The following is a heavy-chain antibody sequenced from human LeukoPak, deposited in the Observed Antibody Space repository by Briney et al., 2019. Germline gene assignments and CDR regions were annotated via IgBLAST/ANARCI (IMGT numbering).Heavy chain of an antibody. CDR2: IIPILNIP. CDR1: GGTFDNSA. D-gene: IGHD1-1*01. CDR3: AREKMEVGYYGLDV. J-gene: IGHJ6*02. V-gene: IGHV1-69*04. Sequence: SAKVSCKASGGTFDNSAINWVRPAPGQGLECMGRIIPILNIPNYAQKLQGRVTIAADKSTSTAYMELSSLRSDDTAVYYCAREKMEVGYYGLDVWGQGTTVTVSS.